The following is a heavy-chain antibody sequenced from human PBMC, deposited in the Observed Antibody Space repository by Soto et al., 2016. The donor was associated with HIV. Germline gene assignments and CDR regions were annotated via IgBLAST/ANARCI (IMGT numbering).Heavy chain of an antibody. J-gene: IGHJ4*02. CDR2: INAFNNNT. D-gene: IGHD2-2*01. CDR1: GYTFTSYG. V-gene: IGHV1-18*01. CDR3: ARGDGAVDKYGVVISGAIADS. Sequence: QIQLMQSGPEVKKPGASVKVSCKASGYTFTSYGINWVRQAPGQGLEWMGWINAFNNNTNFAQRFQDRVTMTTDTSTSTAYVELRSLRSDDTALYYCARGDGAVDKYGVVISGAIADSWGQGTLVTVSS.